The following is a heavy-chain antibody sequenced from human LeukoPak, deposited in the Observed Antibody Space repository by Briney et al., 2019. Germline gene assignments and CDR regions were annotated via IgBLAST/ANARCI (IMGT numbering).Heavy chain of an antibody. CDR3: VRDRHYIGNREVRFPY. V-gene: IGHV3-21*06. CDR1: GFTFSSYS. CDR2: ISGSGSYI. D-gene: IGHD3-10*01. J-gene: IGHJ4*02. Sequence: GGSLRLSCAASGFTFSSYSMNWVRQAPGKGLEWVSAISGSGSYISYADSMKGRFTISRDSAKNSLDLQMNSLRVEDTAVYYCVRDRHYIGNREVRFPYWGQGALVTVSS.